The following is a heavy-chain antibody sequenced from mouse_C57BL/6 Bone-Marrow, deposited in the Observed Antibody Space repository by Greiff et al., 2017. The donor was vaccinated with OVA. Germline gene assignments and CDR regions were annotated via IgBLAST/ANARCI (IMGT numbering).Heavy chain of an antibody. CDR1: GYTFTSYG. Sequence: VKLVESGAELARPGASVKLSCKASGYTFTSYGISWVKQRTGQGLEWIGEIYPRSGNTYYNEKFKGKATLTADKSSSTAYMELRSLTSEDSAVYFCARLGDYRGYFDVWGTGTTVTVSS. CDR2: IYPRSGNT. V-gene: IGHV1-81*01. CDR3: ARLGDYRGYFDV. J-gene: IGHJ1*03. D-gene: IGHD2-4*01.